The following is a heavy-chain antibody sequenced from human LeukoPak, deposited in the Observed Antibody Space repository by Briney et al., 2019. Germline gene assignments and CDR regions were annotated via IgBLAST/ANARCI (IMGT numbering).Heavy chain of an antibody. CDR2: IKQDGSKT. J-gene: IGHJ3*02. CDR1: GFSLSTYW. D-gene: IGHD6-13*01. CDR3: ARDLMSPTPESESSWYDAFDI. V-gene: IGHV3-7*03. Sequence: GGSLRLSCAASGFSLSTYWMSWVRQAPGKGLEWVANIKQDGSKTYYVDSVKGRFTISRDNAKNSLYLQMNSLRAEDTAVYYCARDLMSPTPESESSWYDAFDIWGQGTMVTVSS.